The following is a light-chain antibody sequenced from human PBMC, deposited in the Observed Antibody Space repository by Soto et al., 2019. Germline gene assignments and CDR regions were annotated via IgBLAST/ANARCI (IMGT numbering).Light chain of an antibody. CDR3: QQYGSSPFT. CDR2: GAS. Sequence: IGLTQSPGTLSLSPGERATLSCRASQRVSSSYLAWYQPKPGQAPRLLIYGASSRATGIPDRFSGSGSGTDFTLTISRLEPEDFAVYYCQQYGSSPFTFGPGTKVDIK. J-gene: IGKJ3*01. CDR1: QRVSSSY. V-gene: IGKV3-20*01.